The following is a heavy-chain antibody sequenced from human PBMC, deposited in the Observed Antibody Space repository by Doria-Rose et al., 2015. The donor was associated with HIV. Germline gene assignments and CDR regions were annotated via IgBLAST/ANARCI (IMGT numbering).Heavy chain of an antibody. Sequence: QVTLKESGPVLVKPTETLTLTCTVSGVSLSSPGMDVSWIRQPPGKALEWLANIFSDDERSYKTSLKSRLTISRGTPKSQVVLTMTDMVPVDTATYYCARIKSSRWYHKYYFDFWGQGTLVIVSA. D-gene: IGHD6-13*01. CDR2: IFSDDER. J-gene: IGHJ4*02. CDR3: ARIKSSRWYHKYYFDF. V-gene: IGHV2-26*01. CDR1: GVSLSSPGMD.